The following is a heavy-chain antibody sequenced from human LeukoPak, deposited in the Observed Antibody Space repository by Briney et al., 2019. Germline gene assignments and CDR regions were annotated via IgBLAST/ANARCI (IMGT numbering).Heavy chain of an antibody. Sequence: SETLSLTCAVSGGSISSSNWWSWVRQPPGKGLEWSGEIYHSGSTNYKPSLKSRVTISVDKAKNQFSLQLSTVTAADTAVYYCARGSGIRFWFGPWGQGTLVTVSS. CDR1: GGSISSSNW. CDR3: ARGSGIRFWFGP. V-gene: IGHV4-4*02. D-gene: IGHD3-10*01. J-gene: IGHJ5*02. CDR2: IYHSGST.